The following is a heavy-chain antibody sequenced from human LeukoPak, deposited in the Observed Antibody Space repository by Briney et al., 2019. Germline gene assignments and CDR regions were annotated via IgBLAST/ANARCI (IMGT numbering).Heavy chain of an antibody. CDR2: ISSSGSTT. J-gene: IGHJ4*02. CDR3: AMRGDILVIPATYMFDY. CDR1: GFTFSSYT. Sequence: GGSLRLSCAASGFTFSSYTINWVRQAPGKGLEWVSYISSSGSTTYYADSVKGRFTISRDNAKNSLYLQMNSLRAEDTAVYYCAMRGDILVIPATYMFDYWGRGTLVTVSS. V-gene: IGHV3-48*01. D-gene: IGHD2-2*01.